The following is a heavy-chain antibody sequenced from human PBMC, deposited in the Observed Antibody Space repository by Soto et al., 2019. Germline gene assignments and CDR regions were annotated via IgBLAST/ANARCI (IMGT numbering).Heavy chain of an antibody. J-gene: IGHJ2*01. Sequence: QVQLVESGGGVVQPGRSLRLSCAASGFTFSSYGMHWVRQAPGKGLEWVAVISYDGSNKYYADSVKGRFTISRDNSKNTLCLQMNSLRAEDTAVYYCAKSPHYGGNVRYWYFDLWGRGTLVTVSS. CDR2: ISYDGSNK. V-gene: IGHV3-30*18. CDR1: GFTFSSYG. D-gene: IGHD4-17*01. CDR3: AKSPHYGGNVRYWYFDL.